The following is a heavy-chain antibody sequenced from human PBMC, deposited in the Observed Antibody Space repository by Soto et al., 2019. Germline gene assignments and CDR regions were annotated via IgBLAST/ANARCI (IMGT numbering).Heavy chain of an antibody. Sequence: GGSLRLRCAASGLLLISYGMHWVRQAPGKGLEGVAVISYDGSNKYYADSVKGRFTISRDNSKNTLYLQMNSLRAEDTAVYYCAKADGYNYYFDYWGQGDLVTVSS. D-gene: IGHD5-12*01. V-gene: IGHV3-30*18. CDR1: GLLLISYG. J-gene: IGHJ4*02. CDR2: ISYDGSNK. CDR3: AKADGYNYYFDY.